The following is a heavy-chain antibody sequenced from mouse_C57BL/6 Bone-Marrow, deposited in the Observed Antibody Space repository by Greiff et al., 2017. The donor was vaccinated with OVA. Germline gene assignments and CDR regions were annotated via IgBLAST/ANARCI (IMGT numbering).Heavy chain of an antibody. Sequence: VQLQQPGAELVKPGASVKLSCKASGYTFTSYWMQWVKQRPGQGLEWIGEIDPSDSYTNYNQKFKGKATLTVDTSSSTAYMQLSSLTSEDSAVYYCAILTLFAYWGQGTLVTVSA. CDR2: IDPSDSYT. V-gene: IGHV1-50*01. D-gene: IGHD4-1*01. CDR3: AILTLFAY. J-gene: IGHJ3*01. CDR1: GYTFTSYW.